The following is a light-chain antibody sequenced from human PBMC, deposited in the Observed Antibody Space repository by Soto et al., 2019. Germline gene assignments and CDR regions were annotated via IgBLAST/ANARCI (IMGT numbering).Light chain of an antibody. V-gene: IGKV1-9*01. Sequence: DIQLTQSPSVLSASVGDTVTITCRASQALSNYLAWYQQKPGKAPDLLIYSASTLQSGVPSRFSGSGSGTDFTLTISSLQPEDFATYYCQQLERYPSTFGGGTKVDIK. CDR2: SAS. CDR1: QALSNY. CDR3: QQLERYPST. J-gene: IGKJ4*01.